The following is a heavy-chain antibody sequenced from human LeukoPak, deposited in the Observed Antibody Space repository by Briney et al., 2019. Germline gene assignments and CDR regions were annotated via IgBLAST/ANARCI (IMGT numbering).Heavy chain of an antibody. D-gene: IGHD3-22*01. CDR3: ARDRRYYYDSSGYYYGAFDI. Sequence: SQTLSLTCTVSGGSISSGDYYWSWIRQPPGKGLEWIGYIYYSGSTNYNPSLKSRVTISVDTSKNQFSLKLSSVTAADTAVYYCARDRRYYYDSSGYYYGAFDIWGQGTMVTVSS. V-gene: IGHV4-61*08. J-gene: IGHJ3*02. CDR1: GGSISSGDYY. CDR2: IYYSGST.